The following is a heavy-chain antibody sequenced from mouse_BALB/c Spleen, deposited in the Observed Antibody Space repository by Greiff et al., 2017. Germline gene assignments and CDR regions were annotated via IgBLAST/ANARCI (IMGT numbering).Heavy chain of an antibody. CDR1: GFNFKDTY. Sequence: VQLQQSGAELVKPGASVKLSCTASGFNFKDTYMHWVKQRPEQGLEWIGRIDPANGNTKYDPKFQGKATITADTSSNTAYLQLSSLTSEDSAVYYCARGYRAGEAHAMDYWGQGTSVTVSS. CDR2: IDPANGNT. J-gene: IGHJ4*01. V-gene: IGHV14-3*02. D-gene: IGHD2-14*01. CDR3: ARGYRAGEAHAMDY.